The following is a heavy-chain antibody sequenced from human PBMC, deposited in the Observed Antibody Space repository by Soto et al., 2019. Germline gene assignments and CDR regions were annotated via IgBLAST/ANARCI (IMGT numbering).Heavy chain of an antibody. V-gene: IGHV4-34*01. J-gene: IGHJ6*03. CDR2: INHSGST. D-gene: IGHD2-2*01. Sequence: TSETLSLTCAVYGGSFSGYYWSWIRQPPGKGLEWIGEINHSGSTNYNPSLKSRVTISVDTSKNQFSLKLSSVTAADTAVYYCAREVPAASTYYYYMDVWGKGTTVTVSS. CDR1: GGSFSGYY. CDR3: AREVPAASTYYYYMDV.